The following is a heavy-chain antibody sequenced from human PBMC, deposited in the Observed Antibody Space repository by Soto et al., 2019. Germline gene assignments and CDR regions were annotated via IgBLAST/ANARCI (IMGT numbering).Heavy chain of an antibody. V-gene: IGHV1-8*01. D-gene: IGHD2-2*01. J-gene: IGHJ6*02. Sequence: ASVKVSCKASGYTFTSYDINWVRQATGQGLEWMGWMNPNSGNTGYAQKFQGRVTMTRNTSISTAYMELSSLRSEDTAVYYCARSGFVVVPAAIGYYGMDVCGQGTTVTVSS. CDR2: MNPNSGNT. CDR3: ARSGFVVVPAAIGYYGMDV. CDR1: GYTFTSYD.